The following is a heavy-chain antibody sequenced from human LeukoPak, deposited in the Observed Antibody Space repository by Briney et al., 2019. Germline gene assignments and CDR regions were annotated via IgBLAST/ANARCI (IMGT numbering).Heavy chain of an antibody. CDR2: INHSGST. CDR1: GGSFSGYY. D-gene: IGHD6-6*01. V-gene: IGHV4-34*01. J-gene: IGHJ3*02. Sequence: SETLSLTCAVYGGSFSGYYWSWIRQPPGKGLEWIGEINHSGSTNYNPSLKSRVTISVDTSKNQFSLKLSSVTAADTAVYYCARVQGYSSSSVAFDIWGQGTMVTVSS. CDR3: ARVQGYSSSSVAFDI.